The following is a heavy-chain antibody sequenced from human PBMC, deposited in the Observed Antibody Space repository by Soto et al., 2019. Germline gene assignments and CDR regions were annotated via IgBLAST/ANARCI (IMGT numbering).Heavy chain of an antibody. CDR3: ATEGVSILRFGEEAFDI. D-gene: IGHD3-10*01. CDR2: ISYDGSKK. Sequence: QVQLEESGGGVVQPGRSLRLSCAASGFTFSSYGMHWVRQAPGKGLEWVAFISYDGSKKFYADSVKGRFTISRDNSKKTLYLQMSSLRAEDTAVYYCATEGVSILRFGEEAFDIWGQGTMVTVSS. V-gene: IGHV3-30*03. CDR1: GFTFSSYG. J-gene: IGHJ3*02.